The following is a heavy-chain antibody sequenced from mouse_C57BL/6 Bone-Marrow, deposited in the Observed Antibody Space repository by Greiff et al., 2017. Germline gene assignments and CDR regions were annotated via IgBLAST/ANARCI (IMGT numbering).Heavy chain of an antibody. V-gene: IGHV1-64*01. D-gene: IGHD1-1*02. J-gene: IGHJ4*01. Sequence: QVQLQQPGAELVKPGASVKLSCKASGYTFTSYWMHWVKQRPGQGLEWIGMIHPNSGSTNYNEKFKSKATLTVDKSSSTAYMQLSSLTSEASAVYYCSRSVGGYYGMDYWGQGTSVTVSS. CDR2: IHPNSGST. CDR1: GYTFTSYW. CDR3: SRSVGGYYGMDY.